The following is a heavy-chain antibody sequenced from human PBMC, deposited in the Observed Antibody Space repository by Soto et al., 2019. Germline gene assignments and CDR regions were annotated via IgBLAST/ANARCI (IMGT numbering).Heavy chain of an antibody. CDR3: VKGSRGEYWNYYNGVDV. V-gene: IGHV3-64D*06. D-gene: IGHD1-7*01. CDR2: IRDTGGST. J-gene: IGHJ6*02. Sequence: PGGCLRLSCSASGFTFNKYAMHWVRQAPGTGLQYVSGIRDTGGSTFDAESVKGRFTISRGESKDSLFLQMSSLRAEDTAVYYCVKGSRGEYWNYYNGVDVCGQGTTVTASS. CDR1: GFTFNKYA.